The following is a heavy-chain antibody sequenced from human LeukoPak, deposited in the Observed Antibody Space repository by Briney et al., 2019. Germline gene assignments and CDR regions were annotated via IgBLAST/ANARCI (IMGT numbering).Heavy chain of an antibody. CDR2: ISGSGGST. Sequence: GGSLRLSCAASRFTFSSYGTSWVRQAPGKGLEWVSAISGSGGSTYYADSVKGRFTISRDNSKNALYLQMNSLRAEDTAVYYCAKFSDYDSSGYYPYFDYWGQGTLVTVSS. V-gene: IGHV3-23*01. CDR3: AKFSDYDSSGYYPYFDY. CDR1: RFTFSSYG. J-gene: IGHJ4*02. D-gene: IGHD3-22*01.